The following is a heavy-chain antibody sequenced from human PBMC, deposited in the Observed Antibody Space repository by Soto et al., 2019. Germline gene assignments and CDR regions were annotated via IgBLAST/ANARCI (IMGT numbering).Heavy chain of an antibody. CDR3: ARDGTLYDSSAYYYLY. V-gene: IGHV1-69*13. J-gene: IGHJ4*02. CDR1: GGTFSRYT. CDR2: ITPMFGTP. D-gene: IGHD3-22*01. Sequence: SVKVSCKASGGTFSRYTTTWVRQAPGQGLEWMGGITPMFGTPNYAQKFQGRVTITADESTSTAYMELSSLRSEDTAMYYCARDGTLYDSSAYYYLYWGQGTLVTVSS.